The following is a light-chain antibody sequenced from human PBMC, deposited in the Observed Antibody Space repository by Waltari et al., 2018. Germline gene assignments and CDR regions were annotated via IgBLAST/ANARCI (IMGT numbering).Light chain of an antibody. J-gene: IGLJ3*02. Sequence: QAVVTQEPSVTVSPGGTVTLTCGSSTGAVTSGHNPYWLQQRPGQAPRTLIYDTSNKHFWTPARFSGSLLGGKAALSLSGAQPEDEADYYCLLSYSGAYWVFGGGTKLTVL. CDR2: DTS. CDR3: LLSYSGAYWV. CDR1: TGAVTSGHN. V-gene: IGLV7-46*01.